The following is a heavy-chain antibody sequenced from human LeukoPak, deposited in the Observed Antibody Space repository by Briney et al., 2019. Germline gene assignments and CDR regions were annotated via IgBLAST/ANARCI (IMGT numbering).Heavy chain of an antibody. CDR3: ARDWGYSHGLDY. J-gene: IGHJ4*02. V-gene: IGHV3-74*01. CDR2: IKSDGSTT. Sequence: GGSLRLSCAASGFNFSNYWMHWVRQAPGKGLVWVSRIKSDGSTTAYADSVKGRFTISRDNAKNTLYLQMNSLRAEDTAVYHCARDWGYSHGLDYWGQGTLVTVSS. D-gene: IGHD5-18*01. CDR1: GFNFSNYW.